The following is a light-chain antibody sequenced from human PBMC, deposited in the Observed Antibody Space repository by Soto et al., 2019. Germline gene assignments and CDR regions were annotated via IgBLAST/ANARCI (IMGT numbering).Light chain of an antibody. V-gene: IGKV3-11*01. CDR1: QSVNRY. J-gene: IGKJ1*01. Sequence: EIVLTQSPATLSLSPGERATLCFWASQSVNRYLVWYQQKPGQAPRLLMYDASKRATGIPARFSGSGSGTDFTLTISSLEPEDFAVYYCQQRDIWPWTFGQGTKVDNK. CDR3: QQRDIWPWT. CDR2: DAS.